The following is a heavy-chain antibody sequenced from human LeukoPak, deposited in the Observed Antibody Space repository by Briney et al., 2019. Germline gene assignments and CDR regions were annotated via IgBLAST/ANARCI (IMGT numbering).Heavy chain of an antibody. J-gene: IGHJ4*02. Sequence: SETLSLTCTVSGGSISSTDHYWAWIRQPPGKGLEWIGSIYYSGSTYYNPSLKSRVTISVDTSKNQFSLKLSSVTAAHTAVYYCAREVVARGSDYWGQGTLVTVSS. CDR3: AREVVARGSDY. CDR1: GGSISSTDHY. CDR2: IYYSGST. D-gene: IGHD3-22*01. V-gene: IGHV4-39*02.